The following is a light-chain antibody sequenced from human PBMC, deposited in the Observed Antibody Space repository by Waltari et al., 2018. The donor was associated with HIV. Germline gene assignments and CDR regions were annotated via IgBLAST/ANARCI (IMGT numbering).Light chain of an antibody. CDR1: SSDVGGYTY. Sequence: QSALTQPRSVTGSPGQSVTISCTATSSDVGGYTYVSWYQQHPGNAPQLIIYDVSKRPSGVPDRFSGSKSGNTASQTISGLQAEDEADYYCNSYISTTTVMFGGGTKLTVL. CDR2: DVS. V-gene: IGLV2-11*01. J-gene: IGLJ3*02. CDR3: NSYISTTTVM.